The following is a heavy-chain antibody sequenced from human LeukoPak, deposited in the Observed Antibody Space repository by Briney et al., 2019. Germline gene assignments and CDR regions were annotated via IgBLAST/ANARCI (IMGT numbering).Heavy chain of an antibody. Sequence: GGSLRLSCAASGFTFSSYGMHWVRQAPGKGLEWVAVISYDGSNKYHADSVKGRFTISRDNSKNTLYLQMNSLRAEDTAVYYCARDFSIASADYYFDYWGQGTLVTVSP. CDR2: ISYDGSNK. D-gene: IGHD6-13*01. J-gene: IGHJ4*02. CDR3: ARDFSIASADYYFDY. V-gene: IGHV3-30*03. CDR1: GFTFSSYG.